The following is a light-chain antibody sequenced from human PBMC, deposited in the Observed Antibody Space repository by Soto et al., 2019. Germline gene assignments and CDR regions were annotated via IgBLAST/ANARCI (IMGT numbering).Light chain of an antibody. CDR2: GAS. V-gene: IGKV3-20*01. J-gene: IGKJ4*01. Sequence: EIVLTQSPGTLSLSPGERAILSCRASQSVSSSYLAWYQQKPGQAPRLLIYGASSRATGIPDRFSGSGSVTDFTHTIIRLEPEDFAVDYCQQYGTSPITFAGGTKMEIK. CDR1: QSVSSSY. CDR3: QQYGTSPIT.